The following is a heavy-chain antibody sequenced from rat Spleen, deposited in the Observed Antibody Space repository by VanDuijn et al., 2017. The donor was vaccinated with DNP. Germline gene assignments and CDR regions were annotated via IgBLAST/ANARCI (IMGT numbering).Heavy chain of an antibody. CDR1: GFTFSNSD. CDR3: AIVLLSNYPPMDA. J-gene: IGHJ4*01. Sequence: EVQLVESGGGLVQAGRSMKLSCAASGFTFSNSDMAWVRQAPTKGLEWVASISTSGGSTYYRDSVKGRFTISRDNAKSNLYLQMDSLRSEDPATYYCAIVLLSNYPPMDAWGQGTSVTVSS. V-gene: IGHV5-25*01. CDR2: ISTSGGST. D-gene: IGHD1-4*01.